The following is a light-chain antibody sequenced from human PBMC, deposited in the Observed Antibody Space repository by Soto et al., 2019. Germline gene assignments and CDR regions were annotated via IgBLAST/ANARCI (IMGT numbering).Light chain of an antibody. Sequence: EIVLTQSPATLSLSPGERATLSCRASQSVSNFLAWYQQKPGQAPRLLIYDASTRATGIPARFCGSGSGTAFALAISSLGPADFAVYYCKRRRTWPPLTFGGGTKVEIK. J-gene: IGKJ4*01. CDR2: DAS. CDR3: KRRRTWPPLT. V-gene: IGKV3-11*01. CDR1: QSVSNF.